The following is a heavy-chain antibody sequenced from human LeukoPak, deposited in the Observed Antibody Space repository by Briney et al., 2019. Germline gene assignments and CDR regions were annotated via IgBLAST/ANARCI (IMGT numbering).Heavy chain of an antibody. CDR1: GDSISDDY. D-gene: IGHD1-7*01. Sequence: SETLSLTCTVSGDSISDDYYTWMRQPAGKGLEWIGRIYTSGSTNYNPSLKSRVTISVDTSKNQFSLKLSSVTAADTAVYYCARASGITGTKGPFDPWGQGTLVTVSS. CDR2: IYTSGST. V-gene: IGHV4-4*07. CDR3: ARASGITGTKGPFDP. J-gene: IGHJ5*02.